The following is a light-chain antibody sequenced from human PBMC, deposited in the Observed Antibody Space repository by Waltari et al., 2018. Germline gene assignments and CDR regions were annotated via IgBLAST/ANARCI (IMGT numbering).Light chain of an antibody. Sequence: DLVMTQYTDSLALSLGQRATINCKSSQSVLQSSNNNNCLAWFRQKPGQPPWVLIYWASTRVAGVPDRFSGSGSGTDFTLTISSLQAEDVAVYYCQQYYSLPYTFGQGTKLEIK. CDR3: QQYYSLPYT. J-gene: IGKJ2*01. V-gene: IGKV4-1*01. CDR2: WAS. CDR1: QSVLQSSNNNNC.